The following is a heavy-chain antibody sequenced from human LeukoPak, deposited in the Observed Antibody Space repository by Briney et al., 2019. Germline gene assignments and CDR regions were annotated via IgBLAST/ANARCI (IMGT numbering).Heavy chain of an antibody. V-gene: IGHV5-51*01. J-gene: IGHJ3*02. CDR2: IYPGDSDT. CDR1: GYSFTSYW. CDR3: ARHESGLGWGALGAFDI. Sequence: GESLKISCKGSGYSFTSYWIGWVRQMPGKGLEWMGIIYPGDSDTRYSPSFQGQVTISADKSISTAYLQWSSLKASDTAMYYCARHESGLGWGALGAFDIWGQGTMVTVSS. D-gene: IGHD1-26*01.